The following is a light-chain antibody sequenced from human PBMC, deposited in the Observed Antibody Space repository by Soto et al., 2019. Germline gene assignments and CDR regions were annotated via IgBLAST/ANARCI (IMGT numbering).Light chain of an antibody. CDR3: SSYTGSTTWV. J-gene: IGLJ3*02. CDR2: EVS. CDR1: SSDVGGYKY. V-gene: IGLV2-14*01. Sequence: QSALTQPASVSGSPGQSVTISCTGTSSDVGGYKYVSWYQQHPGKAPKLVIYEVSNRPSGVSNRFSGSKSGNTASLTISGLQAEDEADYYCSSYTGSTTWVFGGGTKLTVL.